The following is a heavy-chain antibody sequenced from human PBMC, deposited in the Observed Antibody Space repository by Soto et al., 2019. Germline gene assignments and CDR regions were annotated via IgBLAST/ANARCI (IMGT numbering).Heavy chain of an antibody. Sequence: PGGSLRLSCATSGFTFTAYVLTWVRQAPGKGLDWVSGISPSGDTTYYADSVKGRFTISRDNSKTVLYLQMNSLRAEDTDVYYCPFKGTDNPFYWGQGTLVTVYS. J-gene: IGHJ4*02. CDR1: GFTFTAYV. V-gene: IGHV3-23*01. CDR2: ISPSGDTT. CDR3: PFKGTDNPFY. D-gene: IGHD1-20*01.